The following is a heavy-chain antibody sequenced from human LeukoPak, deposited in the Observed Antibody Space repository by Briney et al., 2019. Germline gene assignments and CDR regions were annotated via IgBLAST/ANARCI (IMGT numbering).Heavy chain of an antibody. J-gene: IGHJ3*02. CDR3: ARGEWELRYAFDI. Sequence: SETLSLTCTVSGGSISSYYWNWIRQPPGKGLEWIGYIYYSGSTNYNPSLKSRVTISVDTSKNQFSLKLSSVTAADTAVYYCARGEWELRYAFDIWGQGTMVTVSS. V-gene: IGHV4-59*01. CDR1: GGSISSYY. CDR2: IYYSGST. D-gene: IGHD1-26*01.